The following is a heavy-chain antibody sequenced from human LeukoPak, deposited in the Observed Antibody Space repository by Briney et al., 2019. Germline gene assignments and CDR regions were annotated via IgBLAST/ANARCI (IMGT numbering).Heavy chain of an antibody. Sequence: ASVKVSCKASGYTFSDCFMHWVRQAPGQGLEWMGWISPEGGDTHYAQRFQGRVTMTRDTTISTAYMELTSLSSDDTAVYYCARNYGHNSKYFDFWGQGTLVTVSS. V-gene: IGHV1-2*02. CDR1: GYTFSDCF. J-gene: IGHJ4*02. CDR3: ARNYGHNSKYFDF. CDR2: ISPEGGDT. D-gene: IGHD4-17*01.